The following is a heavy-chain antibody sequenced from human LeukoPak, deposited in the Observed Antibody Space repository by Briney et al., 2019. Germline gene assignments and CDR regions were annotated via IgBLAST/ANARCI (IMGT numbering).Heavy chain of an antibody. D-gene: IGHD3-16*01. J-gene: IGHJ4*02. CDR1: DGSIGGYY. CDR3: ARGRKGEPRDFDY. CDR2: ISYSGST. Sequence: PSETLSLTCTVSDGSIGGYYWSWVRQAPGNGLEWIGYISYSGSTKYNPSLKSRVTISVDLSKNQFSLKLSSVTAADTAVYYCARGRKGEPRDFDYWGQGTLITVSS. V-gene: IGHV4-59*01.